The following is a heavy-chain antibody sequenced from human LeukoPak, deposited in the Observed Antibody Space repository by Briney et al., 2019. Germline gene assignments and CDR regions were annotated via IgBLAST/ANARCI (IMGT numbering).Heavy chain of an antibody. Sequence: PGGSLRLSCAASGFTFSNYSVNWVRQAPGKGLEWVSYISTSSSSIYYADSVKGRFTISRDNAKNSLYLQMNSLRAEDTAVYYCARIHSSVMFDYWGQGTLVTVSS. J-gene: IGHJ4*02. D-gene: IGHD6-19*01. CDR2: ISTSSSSI. CDR3: ARIHSSVMFDY. V-gene: IGHV3-48*04. CDR1: GFTFSNYS.